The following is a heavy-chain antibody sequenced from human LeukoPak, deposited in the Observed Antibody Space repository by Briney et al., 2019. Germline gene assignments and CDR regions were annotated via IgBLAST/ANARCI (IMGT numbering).Heavy chain of an antibody. CDR1: GFTFSDYY. D-gene: IGHD3-9*01. CDR3: ARSGKIYFDWLLDY. CDR2: ICRSGTTI. J-gene: IGHJ4*02. Sequence: PGGSLRLSCAASGFTFSDYYMGWIRQVPGKGLEGVSYICRSGTTIHYADSVKGRFTISWDNAKKSLYLQMNSLRAEDTAVYYCARSGKIYFDWLLDYWGQGTLVTVSS. V-gene: IGHV3-11*04.